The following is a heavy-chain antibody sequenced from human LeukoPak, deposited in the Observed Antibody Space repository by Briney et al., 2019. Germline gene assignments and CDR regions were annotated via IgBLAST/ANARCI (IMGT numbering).Heavy chain of an antibody. CDR1: GFTFSSYA. Sequence: GGSPRLSCAASGFTFSSYAMHWVRQAPGKGLEYVSAISSNGGSTYYANSVKGRFTISRDNSKNTLYLQMGSLRAEDMAVYYCARDTAMAFDYWGQGTLVTVSS. CDR2: ISSNGGST. CDR3: ARDTAMAFDY. J-gene: IGHJ4*02. V-gene: IGHV3-64*01. D-gene: IGHD5-18*01.